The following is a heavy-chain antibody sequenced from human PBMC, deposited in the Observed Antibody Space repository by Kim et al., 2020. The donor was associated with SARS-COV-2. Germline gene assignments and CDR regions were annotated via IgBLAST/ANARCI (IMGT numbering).Heavy chain of an antibody. V-gene: IGHV4-39*01. J-gene: IGHJ3*02. D-gene: IGHD6-13*01. Sequence: KSRFTISVDTSMNQFSLKLSSVTAADTAVYYCARHLGRLYSSSWYSAFDIWGQGTMVTVSS. CDR3: ARHLGRLYSSSWYSAFDI.